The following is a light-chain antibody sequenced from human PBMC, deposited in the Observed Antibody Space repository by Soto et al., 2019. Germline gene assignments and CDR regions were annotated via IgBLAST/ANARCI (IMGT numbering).Light chain of an antibody. V-gene: IGKV1-5*03. CDR2: KAS. CDR1: QSISSW. Sequence: DIQMTQSPSTLSASVGDRVTITCRASQSISSWLAWYQQKPGQAPKLLIYKASTLQSGVPSRFSGSGSGTEFTLAISSLQPDYSATYCCQQYNDNWTFGQGTKVEIK. J-gene: IGKJ1*01. CDR3: QQYNDNWT.